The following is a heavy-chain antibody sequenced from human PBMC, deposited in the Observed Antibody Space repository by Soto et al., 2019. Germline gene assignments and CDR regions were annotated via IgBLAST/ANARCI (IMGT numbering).Heavy chain of an antibody. D-gene: IGHD3-22*01. J-gene: IGHJ4*02. CDR3: ARTYYYDSSGYYPDY. Sequence: GASVKVSCKASGGTFSSYAISWLRQAPGQGLEWMGGIIPIFGTANYAQKFQGRVTITADESTSTAYMELSSLRSEDTAVYYCARTYYYDSSGYYPDYWGQGTLVTVSS. CDR1: GGTFSSYA. CDR2: IIPIFGTA. V-gene: IGHV1-69*13.